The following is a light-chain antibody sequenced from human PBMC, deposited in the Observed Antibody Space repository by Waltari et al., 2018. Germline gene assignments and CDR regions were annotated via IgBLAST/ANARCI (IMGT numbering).Light chain of an antibody. V-gene: IGKV3-20*01. CDR2: GAS. Sequence: EIVLTQSPGTLSLSPGERATLSFRASQIVSNSYLIWDQQKPGQAPRLRIYGASNRATGIPDRFSGSGSGTAFTLTIKRLGPEDFAVDYCQQYATSLPRTVGQGTKLEIK. J-gene: IGKJ2*02. CDR3: QQYATSLPRT. CDR1: QIVSNSY.